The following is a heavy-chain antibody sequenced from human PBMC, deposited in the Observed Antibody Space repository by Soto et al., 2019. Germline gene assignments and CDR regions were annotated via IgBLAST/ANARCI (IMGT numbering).Heavy chain of an antibody. CDR1: GFTFSSYG. V-gene: IGHV3-30*18. J-gene: IGHJ4*02. D-gene: IGHD3-3*01. Sequence: PGGSLRLSCAASGFTFSSYGMHWVRQAPGKGLEWVAVISYDGSNKYYADSVKGRFTISRDNSKNTLYLQMNSLRAEDTAVYYCAKDGGGFLEWLSIDYWGQGTLVTVSS. CDR3: AKDGGGFLEWLSIDY. CDR2: ISYDGSNK.